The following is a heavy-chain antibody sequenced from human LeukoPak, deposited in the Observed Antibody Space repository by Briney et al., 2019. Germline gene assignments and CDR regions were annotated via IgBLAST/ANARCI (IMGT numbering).Heavy chain of an antibody. Sequence: GGPVRLPCGAWGLPYQRYIMLGLRQAPGKEVEWVNSNSSCSSYIYYADLVKGRFTISRDNAKNSLYLQMNSLRAEDTAVYYCARDGVAAGTDYGMDVWGQGTTVTVSS. CDR2: NSSCSSYI. J-gene: IGHJ6*02. D-gene: IGHD6-13*01. V-gene: IGHV3-21*01. CDR3: ARDGVAAGTDYGMDV. CDR1: GLPYQRYI.